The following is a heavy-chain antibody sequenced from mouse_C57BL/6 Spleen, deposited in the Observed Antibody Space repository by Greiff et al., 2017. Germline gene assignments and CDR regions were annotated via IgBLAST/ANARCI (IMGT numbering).Heavy chain of an antibody. J-gene: IGHJ4*01. Sequence: QVQLQQSGAELVKPGASVKISCKASGYAFSSYWMNWVKQRPGKGLEWIGQIYPGDGDTNYNGKFKGKATLTADKSSSTAYMQLSSLTSEDSAVDFCARRRNFPYYAMDYWGQGTSVTVSS. CDR2: IYPGDGDT. V-gene: IGHV1-80*01. CDR1: GYAFSSYW. CDR3: ARRRNFPYYAMDY.